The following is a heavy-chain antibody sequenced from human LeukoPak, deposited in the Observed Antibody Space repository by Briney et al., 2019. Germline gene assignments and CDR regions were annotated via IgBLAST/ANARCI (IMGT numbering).Heavy chain of an antibody. CDR2: FDPEDGET. V-gene: IGHV1-24*01. Sequence: GASVKVSCKVSGYTLTELSMHWVRQAPGKGLEWVGGFDPEDGETIYAQKFQGRVTMTEDTSTDTAYMELSSLRSEDTAVYYCATSGDGFTYYCDYWGQGTLVTVSS. CDR1: GYTLTELS. J-gene: IGHJ4*02. D-gene: IGHD5-24*01. CDR3: ATSGDGFTYYCDY.